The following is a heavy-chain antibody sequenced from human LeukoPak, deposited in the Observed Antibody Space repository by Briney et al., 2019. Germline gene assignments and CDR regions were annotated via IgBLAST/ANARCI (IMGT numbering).Heavy chain of an antibody. Sequence: GGSLRLSCATSGFTLSAYSINWVRQAPGKGLEWIAYMSSSMNTIYYADAVKGRFTVSRDNANNSVHLQMSSLRAEDTAVYYCATEGSGYSYGYHYWGQGTLVTVSS. CDR2: MSSSMNTI. V-gene: IGHV3-48*04. CDR3: ATEGSGYSYGYHY. J-gene: IGHJ4*02. CDR1: GFTLSAYS. D-gene: IGHD5-18*01.